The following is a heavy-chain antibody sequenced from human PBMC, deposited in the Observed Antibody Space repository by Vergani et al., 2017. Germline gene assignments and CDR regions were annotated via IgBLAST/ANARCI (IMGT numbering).Heavy chain of an antibody. CDR2: ISASGNA. CDR3: ARRSGGYYSGGKVHPLRTAFDV. CDR1: GGSISAGYYF. Sequence: QVQLQASGPGRVKPPQTLSLTCTMSGGSISAGYYFWSWIRQPAGKGLEWLGHISASGNASHSPSLKTRVSTSVDTSKNQFSLTVTSVTAADTAIYFCARRSGGYYSGGKVHPLRTAFDVWGHGTVVTVSS. V-gene: IGHV4-61*02. D-gene: IGHD2-15*01. J-gene: IGHJ3*01.